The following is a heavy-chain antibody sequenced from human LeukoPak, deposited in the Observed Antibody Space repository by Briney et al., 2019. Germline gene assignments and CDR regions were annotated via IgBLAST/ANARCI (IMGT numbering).Heavy chain of an antibody. CDR2: ISDSSTTI. J-gene: IGHJ4*02. V-gene: IGHV3-48*01. CDR3: ARDRGDFWTGYYTHYFDY. Sequence: GGSLRLSCAASRFTFSSHNMHWVRQAPGKGLEWVSYISDSSTTIYYADSVKGRFTISRDNARNSLYLQMNSLRAEDTAVYYCARDRGDFWTGYYTHYFDYWGQGTLVTVSS. CDR1: RFTFSSHN. D-gene: IGHD3/OR15-3a*01.